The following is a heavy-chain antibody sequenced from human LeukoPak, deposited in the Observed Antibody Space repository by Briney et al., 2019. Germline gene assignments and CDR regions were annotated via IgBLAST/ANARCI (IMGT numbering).Heavy chain of an antibody. V-gene: IGHV3-23*01. D-gene: IGHD1/OR15-1a*01. CDR3: ARDGETARTADY. Sequence: PGASLRLSCAASGFTFSSYAMIWVRQIPGKGLEGLEWVSSISGSGSSTYYADSVKGRFTVSRDNSKNTLYLQMDSLRAEDTAACYCARDGETARTADYWGQGTLVTVSS. CDR1: GFTFSSYA. CDR2: ISGSGSST. J-gene: IGHJ4*02.